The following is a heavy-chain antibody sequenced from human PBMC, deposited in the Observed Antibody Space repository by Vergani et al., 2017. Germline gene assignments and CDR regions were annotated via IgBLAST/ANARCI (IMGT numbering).Heavy chain of an antibody. CDR1: GGTFSSYT. J-gene: IGHJ6*02. Sequence: QVQLVQSGAEVKKPGSSVKVSCKASGGTFSSYTISWVRQAPGQGLEWMGRIIPILGIANYAQKLQGRVTITADKSTSTAYMELSSLGSEDTAVYYCAREGDRGYSYGNCYYYYGMDVWHQGTTVTVSS. CDR3: AREGDRGYSYGNCYYYYGMDV. CDR2: IIPILGIA. V-gene: IGHV1-69*08. D-gene: IGHD5-18*01.